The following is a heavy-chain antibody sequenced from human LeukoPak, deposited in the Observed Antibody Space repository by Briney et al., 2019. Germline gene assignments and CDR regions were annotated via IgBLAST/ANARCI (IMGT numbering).Heavy chain of an antibody. V-gene: IGHV3-74*01. CDR1: GFIFSTW. CDR2: IKSDGSST. Sequence: GGSLRLSCAASGFIFSTWMHWVRQALGQGLVWVSRIKSDGSSTSYADSVKGRFTISRDNTKNTLYLQMNSLRAEDTAVYYCATMGPGSFWGQGTLVTVST. J-gene: IGHJ4*02. CDR3: ATMGPGSF. D-gene: IGHD1-26*01.